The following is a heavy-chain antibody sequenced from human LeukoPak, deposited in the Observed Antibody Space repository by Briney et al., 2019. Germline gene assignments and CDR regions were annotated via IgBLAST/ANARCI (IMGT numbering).Heavy chain of an antibody. D-gene: IGHD2-15*01. CDR2: IYNNEST. Sequence: SETLSLTCTVSGDAVYYWNWIRQPAGKGLEWIGRIYNNESTWSNPSLKSRVSMSIDTSKNQFSLKLSSVTAADAAVYYYARDIGNHFGGLDHYYYDYWGPGTLVTVSS. CDR1: GDAVYY. V-gene: IGHV4-4*07. J-gene: IGHJ4*02. CDR3: ARDIGNHFGGLDHYYYDY.